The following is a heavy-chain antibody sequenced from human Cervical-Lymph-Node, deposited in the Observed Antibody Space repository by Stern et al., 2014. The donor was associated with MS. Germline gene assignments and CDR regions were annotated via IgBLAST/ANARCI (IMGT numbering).Heavy chain of an antibody. CDR3: ARESARWLQSYYFDY. D-gene: IGHD5-24*01. J-gene: IGHJ4*02. CDR2: INHSGST. CDR1: GGSFSGYY. Sequence: QVQLQQWGAGLLKPSETLSLTCAVYGGSFSGYYWSWIRQPPGKGLEWLGEINHSGSTNYNPSLKSRVTISVDTSKNQFSLKLSSVTAADTAVYYCARESARWLQSYYFDYWGQGTLVTVSS. V-gene: IGHV4-34*01.